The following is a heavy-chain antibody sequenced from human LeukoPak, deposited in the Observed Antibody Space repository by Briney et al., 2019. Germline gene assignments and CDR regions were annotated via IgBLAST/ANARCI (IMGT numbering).Heavy chain of an antibody. Sequence: PGGSLRLSCAASGFTFSSYSMNWVRQAPGKGLEWVSSISSSSSYIYYADSVKGRFSISRHNAKKSLYLEMNSLRAEDTAVYYCARDLEEYCSGGSCSSFDYWGQGTLVTVSP. J-gene: IGHJ4*02. CDR3: ARDLEEYCSGGSCSSFDY. CDR1: GFTFSSYS. CDR2: ISSSSSYI. D-gene: IGHD2-15*01. V-gene: IGHV3-21*04.